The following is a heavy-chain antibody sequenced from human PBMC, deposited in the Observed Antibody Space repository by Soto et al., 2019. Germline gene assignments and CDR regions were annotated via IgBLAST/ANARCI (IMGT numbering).Heavy chain of an antibody. J-gene: IGHJ6*02. CDR2: ISDSGGST. V-gene: IGHV3-23*01. D-gene: IGHD6-6*01. CDR1: GFSFSTYA. CDR3: AKAIAARPGYYYGMDV. Sequence: PGGSLRLSCAASGFSFSTYAMSWVRQAPGRGLEGISAISDSGGSTYYADSVKGRFTISRDNSKNTLYLQMNSLRAEDTALYYCAKAIAARPGYYYGMDVWGQGTTVTVSS.